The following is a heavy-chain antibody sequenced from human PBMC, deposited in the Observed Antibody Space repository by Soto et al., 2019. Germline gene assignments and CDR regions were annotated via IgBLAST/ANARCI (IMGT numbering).Heavy chain of an antibody. J-gene: IGHJ4*02. CDR2: INHSGST. CDR1: DGSMNSDSSY. D-gene: IGHD3-22*01. Sequence: QLQLQESGPGLVKPSETLSLTCRVSDGSMNSDSSYWGWIRQPPGKGLEWIGVINHSGSTYHNLSLKGRVTMSVHASRNQFSLKLTSMTAADTAVYYCARLGGYLSVGYYYLWDSWGQGTLVTVSS. CDR3: ARLGGYLSVGYYYLWDS. V-gene: IGHV4-39*01.